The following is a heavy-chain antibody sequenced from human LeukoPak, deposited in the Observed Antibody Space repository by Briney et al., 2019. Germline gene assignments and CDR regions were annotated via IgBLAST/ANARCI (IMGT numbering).Heavy chain of an antibody. J-gene: IGHJ3*02. Sequence: SETLSLTCTVSGGSISSYYWSWIRQPPGKGLEGIGYIYYSGSTNYNPSLKSRVTISVDTSKNQFSLKLSSVTAADTAVYYCARAGTYDSSGYYYLDIWGQGTMVTVSS. D-gene: IGHD3-22*01. CDR3: ARAGTYDSSGYYYLDI. V-gene: IGHV4-59*01. CDR1: GGSISSYY. CDR2: IYYSGST.